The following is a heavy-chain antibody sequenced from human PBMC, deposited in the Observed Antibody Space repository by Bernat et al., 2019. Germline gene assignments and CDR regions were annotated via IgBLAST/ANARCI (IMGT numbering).Heavy chain of an antibody. CDR1: GLTFSTYA. J-gene: IGHJ6*03. V-gene: IGHV3-23*01. CDR2: ISGSGTST. CDR3: AKGVTTYYYYYMDV. D-gene: IGHD4-17*01. Sequence: EVQLLESGGGLVQPGGSLRLSCAASGLTFSTYAMTWVRQAPGKGLEWVSGISGSGTSTYYADSVKGRFTIPRDNSKTTLYLQMNNLRAEDTAVYYCAKGVTTYYYYYMDVWGKGTTVTVSS.